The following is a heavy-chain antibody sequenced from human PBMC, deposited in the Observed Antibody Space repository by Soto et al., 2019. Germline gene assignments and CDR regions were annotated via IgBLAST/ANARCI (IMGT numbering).Heavy chain of an antibody. V-gene: IGHV3-48*02. J-gene: IGHJ5*02. CDR2: ISSSSSTI. Sequence: EMQLVESGGGLVQPGGSLRLSCAASGFTFSWYSMNWVRQAPGKGLEWVSYISSSSSTIYYADSVKGRFTISRDNAKNSLFLQMNSLRDEDTAVYYCARDQFTVTTFGGFDPWGQGTLVTVSS. CDR1: GFTFSWYS. D-gene: IGHD4-17*01. CDR3: ARDQFTVTTFGGFDP.